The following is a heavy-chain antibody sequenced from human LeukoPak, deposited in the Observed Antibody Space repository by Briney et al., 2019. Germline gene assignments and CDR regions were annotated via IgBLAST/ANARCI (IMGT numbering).Heavy chain of an antibody. CDR1: GFTFDDYA. Sequence: GGSLRLSCAASGFTFDDYAMHWVRQAPGKGLEWVSGISWNSGSIGYADSVKGRFTISRDNAKNSLYLQMNSLRAEDTAVYYCARRWDIVVVPAAYNWFDPWGQGTLVTVSS. CDR2: ISWNSGSI. J-gene: IGHJ5*02. D-gene: IGHD2-2*01. CDR3: ARRWDIVVVPAAYNWFDP. V-gene: IGHV3-9*01.